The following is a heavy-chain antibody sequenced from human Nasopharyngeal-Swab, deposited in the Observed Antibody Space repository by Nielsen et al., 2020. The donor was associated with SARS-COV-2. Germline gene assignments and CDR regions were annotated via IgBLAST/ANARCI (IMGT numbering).Heavy chain of an antibody. CDR2: ISAYNGNT. Sequence: ASVKVSCKASGYTFTSYGISWVRQAPGQGLEGMGWISAYNGNTNYAQKLQGRVTMTTDTSTSTAYMELRSLRSDDTAVYYCARGEKGYSYGYYWYFDLWGRGTLVTVSS. D-gene: IGHD5-18*01. CDR3: ARGEKGYSYGYYWYFDL. CDR1: GYTFTSYG. V-gene: IGHV1-18*01. J-gene: IGHJ2*01.